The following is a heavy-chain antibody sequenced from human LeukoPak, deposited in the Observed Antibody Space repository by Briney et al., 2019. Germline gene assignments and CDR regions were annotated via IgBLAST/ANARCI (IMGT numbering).Heavy chain of an antibody. CDR1: GFTFSIYE. CDR2: INSSGSTI. D-gene: IGHD1-26*01. CDR3: ARGREIGLSDFDY. J-gene: IGHJ4*02. V-gene: IGHV3-48*03. Sequence: PGGSLRLSSAASGFTFSIYEMNSVRQGPREGVEWVSSINSSGSTIYYADSVKGGFTISTENARNSLYLQMDRLRAEDKAVYYSARGREIGLSDFDYWGQGTLVTVSS.